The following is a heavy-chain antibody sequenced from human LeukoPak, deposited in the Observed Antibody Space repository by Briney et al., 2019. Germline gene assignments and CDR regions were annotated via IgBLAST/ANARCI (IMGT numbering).Heavy chain of an antibody. D-gene: IGHD2/OR15-2a*01. CDR3: ARGHAPDFPNYYYYMDV. J-gene: IGHJ6*03. Sequence: GGSLRLSCAASGFTFNNYWMNWVRQAPGKGLEWVANIKQDGSEKYYVDSVKGRFTISRDNAKNSLYLQMNSLRAEDTAVYYCARGHAPDFPNYYYYMDVWGKGTTVTISS. V-gene: IGHV3-7*01. CDR2: IKQDGSEK. CDR1: GFTFNNYW.